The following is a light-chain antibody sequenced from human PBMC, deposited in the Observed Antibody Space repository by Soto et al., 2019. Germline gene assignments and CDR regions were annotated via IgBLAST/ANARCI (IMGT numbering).Light chain of an antibody. CDR1: QDIRTY. CDR3: QPYDDLLN. J-gene: IGKJ5*01. CDR2: DAS. V-gene: IGKV1-33*01. Sequence: DIQMTQSPSSLSASVGDRVTITCQASQDIRTYLNWYQQKPGKAPKLLIYDASNLETGVPSRFSASGYGTDFTFTISSLQPEDVATYYCQPYDDLLNSGKGTRLEI.